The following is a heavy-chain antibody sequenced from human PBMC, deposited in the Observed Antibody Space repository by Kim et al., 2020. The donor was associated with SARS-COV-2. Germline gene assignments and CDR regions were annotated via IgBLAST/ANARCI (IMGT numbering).Heavy chain of an antibody. D-gene: IGHD3-9*01. Sequence: ASVKVSCKASGYTFTGYYMHWVRQAPGQGLEWMGRINPNSGGTNYAQKFQGRVTMTRDTSISTAYMELSRLRSDDTAVYYCARVLRGERYFDWLSLNYWGQGTLVTVSS. J-gene: IGHJ4*02. CDR1: GYTFTGYY. V-gene: IGHV1-2*06. CDR2: INPNSGGT. CDR3: ARVLRGERYFDWLSLNY.